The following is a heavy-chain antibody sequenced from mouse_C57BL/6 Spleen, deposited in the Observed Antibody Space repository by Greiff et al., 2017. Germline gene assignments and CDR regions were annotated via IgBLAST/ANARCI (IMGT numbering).Heavy chain of an antibody. J-gene: IGHJ4*01. D-gene: IGHD6-5*01. Sequence: QVQLQQPGAELVRPGSSVKLSCKASGYTFTSYWMHWVKQRPIQGLEWIGNIDPSDSETHYNQKFKDKATLTVDKSSSTAYMQLSSLTSEDAAVYYCAIKSYDYCAMDYWGQGTSVTVSS. V-gene: IGHV1-52*01. CDR1: GYTFTSYW. CDR3: AIKSYDYCAMDY. CDR2: IDPSDSET.